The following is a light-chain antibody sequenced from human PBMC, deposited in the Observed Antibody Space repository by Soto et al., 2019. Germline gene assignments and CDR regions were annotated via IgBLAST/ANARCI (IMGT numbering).Light chain of an antibody. CDR3: ETWDSNTRV. V-gene: IGLV4-60*03. CDR2: LEGSGSF. Sequence: VLTQSSSASASLGSSVKLTCTLSSGHSSHIIAWHQQQPGKAPRYLMKLEGSGSFNKGSGVPDRFSGSSSGADRYLTISNLLSEDEADYYCETWDSNTRVFGGGTKLTVL. J-gene: IGLJ2*01. CDR1: SGHSSHI.